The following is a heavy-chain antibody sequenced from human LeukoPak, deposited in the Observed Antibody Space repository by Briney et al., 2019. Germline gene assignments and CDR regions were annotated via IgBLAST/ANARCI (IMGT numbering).Heavy chain of an antibody. CDR3: ARGTAAAANRNWFDS. J-gene: IGHJ5*01. D-gene: IGHD6-13*01. V-gene: IGHV3-30-3*01. CDR2: ISYDGSNK. CDR1: GFTFSSYA. Sequence: PGRSLRLSCAASGFTFSSYAMHWVRQAPGKGLEWVAVISYDGSNKYYADSVKGRFTISRDNSRNTVYLQMDSLRAGDTAVYFCARGTAAAANRNWFDSWGQGTLVTVSS.